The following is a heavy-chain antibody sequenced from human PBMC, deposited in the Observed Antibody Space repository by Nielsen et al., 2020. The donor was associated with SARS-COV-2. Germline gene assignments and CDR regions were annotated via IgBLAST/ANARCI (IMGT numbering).Heavy chain of an antibody. CDR3: AKKATSKDCGGSCHYFDY. D-gene: IGHD2-15*01. J-gene: IGHJ4*02. CDR2: IYSGGSST. Sequence: GESLKISCAASGFTFSSYAMSWVRQAPGKGLEWVSVIYSGGSSTYYADSVKGRFTISRDNSKNTLYLQMNSLRAEDTAVYYCAKKATSKDCGGSCHYFDYWGQGTLVTVSS. V-gene: IGHV3-23*03. CDR1: GFTFSSYA.